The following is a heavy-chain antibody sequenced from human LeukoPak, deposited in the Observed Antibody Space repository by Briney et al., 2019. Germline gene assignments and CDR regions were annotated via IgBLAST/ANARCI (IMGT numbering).Heavy chain of an antibody. CDR2: INPNSGGT. CDR3: ARLGSSGSYDLDY. V-gene: IGHV1-2*04. J-gene: IGHJ4*02. Sequence: ASVKVFCRASGYTYTVCYMLCVRHAPGQGLECMGCINPNSGGTNYAQKFQGWVTMTRDTSISTAYLELSKLRSDDTAVYYCARLGSSGSYDLDYWGQGTLVTVSS. CDR1: GYTYTVCY. D-gene: IGHD3-10*01.